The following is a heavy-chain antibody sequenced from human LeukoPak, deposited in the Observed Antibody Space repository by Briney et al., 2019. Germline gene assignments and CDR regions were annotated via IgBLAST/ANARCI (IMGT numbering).Heavy chain of an antibody. V-gene: IGHV4-38-2*01. CDR2: IYHSGST. CDR3: ARLPPRRTRDIVVVPAAVVDY. Sequence: SETLSLTCAVSGYSTSSGYYWGWIRQPPGKGLEWIGSIYHSGSTYYNPSLKSRVTISVDTSKNQFSLKLSSVTAADTAVYYCARLPPRRTRDIVVVPAAVVDYWGQGTLVTVSS. CDR1: GYSTSSGYY. J-gene: IGHJ4*02. D-gene: IGHD2-2*01.